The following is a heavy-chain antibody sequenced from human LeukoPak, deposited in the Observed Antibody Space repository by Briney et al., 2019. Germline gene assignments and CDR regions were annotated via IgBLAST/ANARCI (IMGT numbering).Heavy chain of an antibody. CDR1: SYSIRNGYY. CDR3: ARESALGVERVGGYFDY. Sequence: SSETLSLTCSVSSYSIRNGYYWGWVRQSPGKGLVWIGRIYYTGITYYNPSLKSRVTISIDTSKNQFSLKLTSVTATDTAVYYCARESALGVERVGGYFDYWGQGALVTVFS. CDR2: IYYTGIT. D-gene: IGHD1-26*01. V-gene: IGHV4-38-2*02. J-gene: IGHJ4*02.